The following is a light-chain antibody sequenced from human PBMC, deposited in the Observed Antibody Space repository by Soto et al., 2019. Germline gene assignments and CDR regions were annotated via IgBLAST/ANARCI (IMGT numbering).Light chain of an antibody. V-gene: IGKV3-20*01. CDR3: QQCATPPLT. J-gene: IGKJ1*01. Sequence: EIVLTQSPGTLSLXPGERATPSCRASQSVSNNYVAWYQLKPGQPPRLLIDDASRRATGIPDRFSGSGSGTDFTLTISRLEPEDFAVYYCQQCATPPLTFGQGTKVDIK. CDR1: QSVSNNY. CDR2: DAS.